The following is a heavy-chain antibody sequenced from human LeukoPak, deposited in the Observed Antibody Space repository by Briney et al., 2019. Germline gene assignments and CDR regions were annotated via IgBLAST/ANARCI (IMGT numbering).Heavy chain of an antibody. CDR2: IGSSSSYI. CDR1: GFTFRSYS. D-gene: IGHD1-26*01. CDR3: ARESHGSYGLQDY. J-gene: IGHJ4*02. V-gene: IGHV3-21*01. Sequence: GGSLRPSCAASGFTFRSYSMSWVRQAPGKGLERVSSIGSSSSYIYYADSVKGRFTISRDNAKNSLYLQMNSLRVEDTAVYYCARESHGSYGLQDYWGQGTLVTVSS.